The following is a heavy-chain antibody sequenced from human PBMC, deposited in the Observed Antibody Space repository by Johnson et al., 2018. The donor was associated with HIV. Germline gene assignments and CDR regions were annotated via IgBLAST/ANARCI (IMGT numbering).Heavy chain of an antibody. D-gene: IGHD2-15*01. CDR3: AKGDCSGGSCYSFTDAFDI. J-gene: IGHJ3*02. Sequence: QVQLVESGGGVVQPGRSLRLSCAASGFTFSSYGMHWVRQAPGKGLEWVAFIRYDGSNNYYADPVKGRFTTARDNSKNTLYLQMNSLRAEDTAVYYCAKGDCSGGSCYSFTDAFDIWGQGTMVTVSS. CDR1: GFTFSSYG. CDR2: IRYDGSNN. V-gene: IGHV3-30*02.